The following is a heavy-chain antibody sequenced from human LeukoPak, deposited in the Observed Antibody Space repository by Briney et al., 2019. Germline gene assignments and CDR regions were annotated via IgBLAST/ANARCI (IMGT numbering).Heavy chain of an antibody. Sequence: PGGSLRLSCAASGFTFSSYAMSWVRQAPGKGLEWVSAISGSGGSTYYADSVKGRFTISRDNSKNTLYLQMNSLRAGDTAVYYCAKVTATIKGSYYYYMDVWGKGTTVTVSS. CDR2: ISGSGGST. CDR3: AKVTATIKGSYYYYMDV. CDR1: GFTFSSYA. D-gene: IGHD5-24*01. V-gene: IGHV3-23*01. J-gene: IGHJ6*03.